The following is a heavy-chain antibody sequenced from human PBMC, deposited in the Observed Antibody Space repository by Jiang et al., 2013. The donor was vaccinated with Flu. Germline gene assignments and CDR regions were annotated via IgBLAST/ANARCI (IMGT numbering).Heavy chain of an antibody. CDR3: AKRQSGYYYDSSGYNAFDY. D-gene: IGHD3-22*01. CDR1: GFTFSSYA. Sequence: EVQLVESGGGLVQPGGSLRLSCAASGFTFSSYAMSWVRQAPGKGLEWVSAISGSGGSTYYVDSVKGRFTISRDNSKNTLYLQMNSLRAEDTAVYYCAKRQSGYYYDSSGYNAFDYWGQGTLVTVSS. V-gene: IGHV3-23*04. J-gene: IGHJ4*02. CDR2: ISGSGGST.